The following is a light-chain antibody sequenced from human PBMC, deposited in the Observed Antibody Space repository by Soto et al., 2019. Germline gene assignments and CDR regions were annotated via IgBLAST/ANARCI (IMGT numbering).Light chain of an antibody. CDR1: SSNVGSNY. J-gene: IGLJ3*02. Sequence: QSVLTQPRSVSAAPGQTVTISCSGSSSNVGSNYVSWYQQLPGTAPELLIYDNNNRPSAIPDRFSCSKSSTSATLDITALRTGDEADYYCGAWDSTRSGVVFGAGTKLTVL. V-gene: IGLV1-51*01. CDR2: DNN. CDR3: GAWDSTRSGVV.